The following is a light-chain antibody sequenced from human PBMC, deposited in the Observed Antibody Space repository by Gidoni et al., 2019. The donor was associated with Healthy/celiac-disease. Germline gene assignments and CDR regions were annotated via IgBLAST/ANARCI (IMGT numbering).Light chain of an antibody. J-gene: IGKJ4*01. CDR1: QSISSY. V-gene: IGKV1-39*01. CDR3: QQSYSTPLT. Sequence: DIQMTQSPSSLSASVGDRVTITCRASQSISSYLNWYQQKPGKAPKVLIYTASSLQSGVPSRFGSSGSGTDFILTSSRLQPEDFATYYCQQSYSTPLTFXGXTKVEIK. CDR2: TAS.